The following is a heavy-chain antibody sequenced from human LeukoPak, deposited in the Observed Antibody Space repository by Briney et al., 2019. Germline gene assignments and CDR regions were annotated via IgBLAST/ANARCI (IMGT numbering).Heavy chain of an antibody. V-gene: IGHV3-48*02. Sequence: GRSLRPSCVASGFPFSSYIMNWVRQAPGAGLEWISYISNTGGTIHYADSVKGRFTISRDNAKNSLYLQMNSLRDEDTAVYYCARASPWFDPWGQGTLVTVSS. J-gene: IGHJ5*02. CDR2: ISNTGGTI. CDR1: GFPFSSYI. CDR3: ARASPWFDP.